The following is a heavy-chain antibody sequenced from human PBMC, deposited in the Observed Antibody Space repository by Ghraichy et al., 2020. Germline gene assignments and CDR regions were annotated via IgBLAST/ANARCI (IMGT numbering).Heavy chain of an antibody. V-gene: IGHV3-48*02. D-gene: IGHD3-3*01. CDR1: GFTFSNYS. Sequence: ETLSLTCAASGFTFSNYSMNWVRQAPGKGLEWISYINFTGSTTYYADSVKGRFSISRDNAKNSLYLQMNSLRDEDAAVYYCARANYDFLSASNYYYGMDVWGQGTTVTVSS. J-gene: IGHJ6*02. CDR2: INFTGSTT. CDR3: ARANYDFLSASNYYYGMDV.